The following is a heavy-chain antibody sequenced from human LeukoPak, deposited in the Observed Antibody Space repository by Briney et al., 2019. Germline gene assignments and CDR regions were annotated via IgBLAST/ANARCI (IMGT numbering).Heavy chain of an antibody. V-gene: IGHV3-23*01. CDR1: AFSFSDYN. D-gene: IGHD2-15*01. Sequence: GGSLRLSCAASAFSFSDYNMNWVRQAPGKGLEWVSAISGSGGSTYYADSVKGRFTISRDNSKNTLYLQMNSLRAEDTAVYYCAKMGYCSGGSCYYFDYWGQGTLVTVSS. CDR2: ISGSGGST. CDR3: AKMGYCSGGSCYYFDY. J-gene: IGHJ4*02.